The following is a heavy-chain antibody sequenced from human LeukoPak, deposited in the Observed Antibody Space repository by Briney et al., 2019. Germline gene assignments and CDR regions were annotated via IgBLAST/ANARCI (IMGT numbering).Heavy chain of an antibody. CDR2: ISGSGGST. V-gene: IGHV3-23*01. J-gene: IGHJ3*02. CDR3: ARGYGVNDAFDI. CDR1: GFTFSSYA. Sequence: GGSLRLSCAASGFTFSSYAMSWVRQAPGKGLEWVSAISGSGGSTYYADSVKGRFTISRDNAKNSLYLQMNSLRAEDTAVYYCARGYGVNDAFDIWGQGTMVTVSS. D-gene: IGHD4-23*01.